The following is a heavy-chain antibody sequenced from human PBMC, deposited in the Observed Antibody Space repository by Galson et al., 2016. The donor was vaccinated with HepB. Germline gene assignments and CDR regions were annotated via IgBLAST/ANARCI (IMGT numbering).Heavy chain of an antibody. V-gene: IGHV4-39*07. CDR3: AREPRWVDYYDN. CDR2: IYYNGDT. J-gene: IGHJ4*02. Sequence: SETLSLTCTVSGGSINSNSYFWGWIRQSPGKGLEWIGNIYYNGDTYYNPSLKSRVTISVDTTKNQFSLKVRSVTAADTALYYFAREPRWVDYYDNWGQGTLAIVSS. CDR1: GGSINSNSYF. D-gene: IGHD2-15*01.